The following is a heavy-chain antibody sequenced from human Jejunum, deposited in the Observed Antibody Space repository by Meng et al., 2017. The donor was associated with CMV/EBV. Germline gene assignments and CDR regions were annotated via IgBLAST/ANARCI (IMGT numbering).Heavy chain of an antibody. Sequence: LRWSGQGLVRPSQTLSLTCPGSGGSIGSGDYYWGWIRQPPGKGLEWIGYIHDTGSTSHNPSLKSRVDISLGTSKNQFSLTLNSVTAEDTAVYFCARGSIFVSFDSWGQGTLVTVSS. D-gene: IGHD3-3*01. V-gene: IGHV4-30-4*08. J-gene: IGHJ4*02. CDR1: GGSIGSGDYY. CDR2: IHDTGST. CDR3: ARGSIFVSFDS.